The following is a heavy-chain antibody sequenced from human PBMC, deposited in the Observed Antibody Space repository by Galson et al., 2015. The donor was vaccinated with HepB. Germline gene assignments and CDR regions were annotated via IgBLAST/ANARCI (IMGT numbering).Heavy chain of an antibody. CDR2: INPNSGGT. CDR1: EYTFTGYY. D-gene: IGHD6-19*01. V-gene: IGHV1-2*05. CDR3: ARGIAVGFDYYYGMDV. Sequence: SVKVSCKASEYTFTGYYMHWVRQAPGQGLEWMGRINPNSGGTNYAQKFQGRVTMTRDTSISTAYMELSRLRSDDTVVYYCARGIAVGFDYYYGMDVWGQGTTVTVSS. J-gene: IGHJ6*02.